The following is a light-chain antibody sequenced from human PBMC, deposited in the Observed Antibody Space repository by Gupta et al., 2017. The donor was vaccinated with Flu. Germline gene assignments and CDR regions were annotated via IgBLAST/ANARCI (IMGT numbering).Light chain of an antibody. CDR1: SSDVGGYNY. CDR2: EVS. Sequence: QSALTQPASVSGSPGQSITIPCTVTSSDVGGYNYVSWYQRHPGKAPKLMTYEVSNRPSGVSDRFSGSKSGSTAFLIISGLHPEDEATYYCSSYTSITTTRIVGTGTEVIVL. J-gene: IGLJ1*01. V-gene: IGLV2-14*01. CDR3: SSYTSITTTRI.